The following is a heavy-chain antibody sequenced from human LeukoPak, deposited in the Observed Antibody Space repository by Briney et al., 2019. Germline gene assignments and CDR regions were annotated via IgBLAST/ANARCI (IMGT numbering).Heavy chain of an antibody. CDR2: IYTSGST. D-gene: IGHD6-19*01. Sequence: SETLSLTCTVSGYSISSGYYWSWIRQPAGKGLEWIGRIYTSGSTNYNPSLKSRVTISVDTSKNQFSLKLSSVTAADTAVYYCARDTIAVAGRFDYWGQGTLVTVSS. J-gene: IGHJ4*02. CDR1: GYSISSGYY. V-gene: IGHV4-61*02. CDR3: ARDTIAVAGRFDY.